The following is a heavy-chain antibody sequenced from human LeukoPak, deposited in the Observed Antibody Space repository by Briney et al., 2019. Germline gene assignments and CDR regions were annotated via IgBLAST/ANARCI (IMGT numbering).Heavy chain of an antibody. CDR3: ARVGEIEGDLDDAFDI. CDR2: INHSGST. D-gene: IGHD2-21*02. J-gene: IGHJ3*02. Sequence: SETLSLTCAVYGGSFSGYYWSWIRQPPGKGLEWIGEINHSGSTNYNPSLKSRVTISVDTPKNQFSLKLSSVTAADTAVYYCARVGEIEGDLDDAFDIWGQGTMVTVSS. V-gene: IGHV4-34*01. CDR1: GGSFSGYY.